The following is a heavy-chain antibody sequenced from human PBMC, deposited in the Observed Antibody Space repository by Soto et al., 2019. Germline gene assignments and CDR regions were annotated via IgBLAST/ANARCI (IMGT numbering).Heavy chain of an antibody. D-gene: IGHD1-26*01. Sequence: SETLCLTCAVSGYSISSGYYWGWIRQPPGKGLEWIGSIYHSGSTYYNPSLKIRVTISLYTSNNHFSLKLSSVTAADTAVYYCARDPHGSGSYVGTFWDYWRQGTLVTVSS. CDR3: ARDPHGSGSYVGTFWDY. J-gene: IGHJ4*02. CDR1: GYSISSGYY. CDR2: IYHSGST. V-gene: IGHV4-38-2*02.